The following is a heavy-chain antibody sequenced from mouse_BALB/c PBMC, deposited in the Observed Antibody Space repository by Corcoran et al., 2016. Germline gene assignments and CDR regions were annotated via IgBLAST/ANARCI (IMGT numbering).Heavy chain of an antibody. V-gene: IGHV1-26*01. CDR3: ARGALLRYFDC. J-gene: IGHJ2*01. Sequence: EVQLQQSGPELVKPGASVKISCKASGYSFTGYYMHWVKQSNVKSLEWIGRINPYNGATSYNQNFKDKASLTVDKSSSTAYMELHSLTSEDSAVYYCARGALLRYFDCWGQGTTLTVSS. D-gene: IGHD1-1*01. CDR2: INPYNGAT. CDR1: GYSFTGYY.